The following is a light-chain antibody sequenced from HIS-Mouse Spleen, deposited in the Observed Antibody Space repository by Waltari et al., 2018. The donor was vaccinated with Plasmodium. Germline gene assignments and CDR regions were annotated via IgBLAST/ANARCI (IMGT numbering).Light chain of an antibody. CDR2: EDS. CDR1: DLPTKY. CDR3: YSTDSSGNHRV. Sequence: SYELTQPPSVPVSPGQPARIPCPGDDLPTKYPYCYQKKSGQAPVLVIYEDSKRPTGIPERFSGSSSGTMATLTISGAQVEDEADYYCYSTDSSGNHRVFGGGTKLTVL. J-gene: IGLJ3*02. V-gene: IGLV3-10*01.